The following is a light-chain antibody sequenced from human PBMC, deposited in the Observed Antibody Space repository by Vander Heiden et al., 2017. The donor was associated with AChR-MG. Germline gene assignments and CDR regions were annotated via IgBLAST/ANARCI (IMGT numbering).Light chain of an antibody. J-gene: IGKJ2*01. Sequence: EIVLTQSPGTLSLSPGERATLSCRASQSVSSDSLAWYQQKPGQAPRLLIYGASSRATGIPDRFGGSGSGTDFSLNISRLEPEDFAVYYCQQYGNSPRTVGQGTKLETK. CDR1: QSVSSDS. CDR2: GAS. V-gene: IGKV3-20*01. CDR3: QQYGNSPRT.